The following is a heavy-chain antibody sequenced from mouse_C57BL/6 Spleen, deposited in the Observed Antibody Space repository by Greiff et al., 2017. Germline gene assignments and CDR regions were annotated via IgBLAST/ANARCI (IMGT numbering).Heavy chain of an antibody. D-gene: IGHD1-1*01. CDR1: GYTFTSYW. CDR2: IHPNSGST. Sequence: QVQLQQPGAELVKPGASVKLSCKASGYTFTSYWMHWVTQRPGQGLEWIGMIHPNSGSTNYNEKFQSKATLTVDKSSSTAYMQLRSLTSEDSAVYYCARGVYYYGSSPYFDYWGQGTTLTVSS. V-gene: IGHV1-64*01. J-gene: IGHJ2*01. CDR3: ARGVYYYGSSPYFDY.